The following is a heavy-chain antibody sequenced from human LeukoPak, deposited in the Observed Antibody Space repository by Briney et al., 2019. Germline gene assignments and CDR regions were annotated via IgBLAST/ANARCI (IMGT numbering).Heavy chain of an antibody. CDR3: ARDLDYYDSSQIDY. Sequence: GGSLRLSCAASGFIFKKYWMNWVRQVPGKGLECLANIKEDGSETYYADSVKGRFTISRDNAKNSLYLQMNSLRAEDTAVYYCARDLDYYDSSQIDYWGQGTLVTVSS. CDR2: IKEDGSET. J-gene: IGHJ4*02. CDR1: GFIFKKYW. V-gene: IGHV3-7*01. D-gene: IGHD3-22*01.